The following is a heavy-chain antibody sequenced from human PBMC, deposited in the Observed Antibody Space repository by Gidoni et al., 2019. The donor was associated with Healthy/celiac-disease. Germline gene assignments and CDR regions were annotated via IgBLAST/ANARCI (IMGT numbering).Heavy chain of an antibody. D-gene: IGHD6-13*01. Sequence: QVQLQQWGAGLLKPSETLSLTCAVYGGSFSGYYWSWIRQPPGKGREWIGEINHSGSTNYNPSLKSRVTISVDTSKNQFSLKLSSVTAADTAVYYCARGQQTWPYYYYMDVWGKGTTVTVSS. CDR3: ARGQQTWPYYYYMDV. V-gene: IGHV4-34*01. CDR2: INHSGST. J-gene: IGHJ6*03. CDR1: GGSFSGYY.